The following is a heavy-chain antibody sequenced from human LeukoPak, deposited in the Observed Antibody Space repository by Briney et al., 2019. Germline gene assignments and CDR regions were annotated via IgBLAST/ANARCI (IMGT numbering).Heavy chain of an antibody. Sequence: GGSLRLSCAASGFTFSSYAMHWVRQAPGKGLEWVAVISYDGSNKYYADSVKGRFTISRDNSKNTLYLQMNSLRAEDTAVYYCARDPTTDYYYYYYMDVWGKGTTVTVSS. D-gene: IGHD4-17*01. CDR1: GFTFSSYA. V-gene: IGHV3-30*04. J-gene: IGHJ6*03. CDR3: ARDPTTDYYYYYYMDV. CDR2: ISYDGSNK.